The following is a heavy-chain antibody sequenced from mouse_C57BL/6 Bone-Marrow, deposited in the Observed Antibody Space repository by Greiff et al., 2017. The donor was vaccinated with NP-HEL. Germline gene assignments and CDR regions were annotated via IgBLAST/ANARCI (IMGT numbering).Heavy chain of an antibody. D-gene: IGHD1-1*01. CDR1: GYTFTSYG. V-gene: IGHV1-81*01. Sequence: VKLVESGAELARPGASVKLSCKASGYTFTSYGISWVKQRTGQGLEWIGEIYPRSGNTYYNEKFKGKATLTADKSSSTAYMELRSLTSEDSAVYFCARGDYYGSSWSWFAYWGQGTLVTVSA. CDR2: IYPRSGNT. J-gene: IGHJ3*01. CDR3: ARGDYYGSSWSWFAY.